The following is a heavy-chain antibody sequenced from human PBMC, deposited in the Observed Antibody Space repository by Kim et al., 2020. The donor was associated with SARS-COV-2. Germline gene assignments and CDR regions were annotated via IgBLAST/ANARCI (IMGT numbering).Heavy chain of an antibody. J-gene: IGHJ4*02. V-gene: IGHV3-30*18. CDR2: ISYDGSNK. CDR3: AKQGLWGSMVRGVGHYFDY. Sequence: GGSLRLSCAASGFTFSSYGMHWVRQAPGKGLEWVAVISYDGSNKYYADSVKGRFTISRDNSKNTLYLQMNSLRAEDTAVYYCAKQGLWGSMVRGVGHYFDYWGQGTLVTVSS. CDR1: GFTFSSYG. D-gene: IGHD3-10*01.